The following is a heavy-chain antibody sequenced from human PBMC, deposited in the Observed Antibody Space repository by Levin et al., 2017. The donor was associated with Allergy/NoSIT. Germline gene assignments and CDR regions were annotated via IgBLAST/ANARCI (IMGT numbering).Heavy chain of an antibody. V-gene: IGHV4-59*01. Sequence: SETLSLTCSVSGGSISSYYWSWIRQPPGKGLDYIGFIYNSGSTNYNPSLKSRVTISVDTSKNQFSLKLNSVTAADTAVYYCARTFTGGGYYYMDVWGKGTSVTVSS. CDR2: IYNSGST. CDR1: GGSISSYY. D-gene: IGHD7-27*01. J-gene: IGHJ6*03. CDR3: ARTFTGGGYYYMDV.